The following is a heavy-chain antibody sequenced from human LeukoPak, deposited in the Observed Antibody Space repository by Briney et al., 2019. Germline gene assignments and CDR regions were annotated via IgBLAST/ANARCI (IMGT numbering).Heavy chain of an antibody. CDR1: GFTFSSYA. CDR2: IRASGDNT. Sequence: GGSLRLSCAASGFTFSSYAMSWVRQAPGKGLEWVSAIRASGDNTYYADSVKGWFTISRDNSKNTLYLQMSSLRTEDTAVYYCAKDRHYYDNIGPRGDYWGQGTLVTVAS. V-gene: IGHV3-23*01. J-gene: IGHJ4*02. CDR3: AKDRHYYDNIGPRGDY. D-gene: IGHD3-22*01.